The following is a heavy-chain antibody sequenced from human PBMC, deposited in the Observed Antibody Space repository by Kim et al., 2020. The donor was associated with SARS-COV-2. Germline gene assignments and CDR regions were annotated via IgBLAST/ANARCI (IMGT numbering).Heavy chain of an antibody. CDR3: ARAHYYGSGSYCDY. J-gene: IGHJ4*02. D-gene: IGHD3-10*01. Sequence: SPSFQGQVTISADNSISTAYLQWSSLKASDTAMYYCARAHYYGSGSYCDYWGQGTLVTVSS. V-gene: IGHV5-51*01.